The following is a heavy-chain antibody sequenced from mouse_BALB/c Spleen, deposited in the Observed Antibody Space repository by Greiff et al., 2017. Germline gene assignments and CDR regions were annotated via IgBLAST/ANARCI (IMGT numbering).Heavy chain of an antibody. V-gene: IGHV1S81*02. CDR3: ARERGDY. J-gene: IGHJ4*01. Sequence: VQLQQSGAELVKPGASVKLSCKASGYTFTSYWMHWVKQRPGQGLEWIGEINPSNGRTNYNEKFKSKATLTVDKSSSTAYMQLSSLTSEDSAVYYCARERGDYWGQGTSVTVSS. CDR1: GYTFTSYW. CDR2: INPSNGRT.